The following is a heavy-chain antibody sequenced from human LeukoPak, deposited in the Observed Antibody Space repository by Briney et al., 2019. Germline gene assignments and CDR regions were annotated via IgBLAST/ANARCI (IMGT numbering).Heavy chain of an antibody. J-gene: IGHJ6*02. CDR3: ARDRYVDTAMVVGMDV. Sequence: GASVKVSCKASGYTFTGYHMHWVRQDPGQGLEWMGWINPNSGGTNYAQKFQGRVTMTRDTSISTAYMELSRLRSDDTAVYYCARDRYVDTAMVVGMDVWGQGTTVTVSS. D-gene: IGHD5-18*01. CDR2: INPNSGGT. CDR1: GYTFTGYH. V-gene: IGHV1-2*02.